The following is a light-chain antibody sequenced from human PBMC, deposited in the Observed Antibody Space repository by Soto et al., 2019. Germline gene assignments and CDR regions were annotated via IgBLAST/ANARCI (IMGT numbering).Light chain of an antibody. CDR1: SSNIGSNY. CDR3: AAWDDSLNGHWV. CDR2: SNN. V-gene: IGLV1-44*01. Sequence: QPVLTQPPSASGTPGQRVTISCSGSSSNIGSNYVNWYQQLPGSAPKLLMYSNNQRASGVSDRFTGSKSGTSASLAISGLQSEDEADYYCAAWDDSLNGHWVFGGGTKLTVL. J-gene: IGLJ3*02.